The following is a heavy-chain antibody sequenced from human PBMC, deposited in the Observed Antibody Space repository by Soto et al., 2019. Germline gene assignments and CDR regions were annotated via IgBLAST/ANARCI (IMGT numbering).Heavy chain of an antibody. D-gene: IGHD1-26*01. V-gene: IGHV1-69*13. J-gene: IGHJ4*02. CDR1: GGTFSRYA. CDR2: IIPIFGTA. CDR3: ARVLVGAPYYFDY. Sequence: GASVKVSFKASGGTFSRYAISWARQAPGQGLEWMGGIIPIFGTANYAQKFQGRVTITADESTSTAYMELNSLRSEDTALYYCARVLVGAPYYFDYWGQGTLVTVSS.